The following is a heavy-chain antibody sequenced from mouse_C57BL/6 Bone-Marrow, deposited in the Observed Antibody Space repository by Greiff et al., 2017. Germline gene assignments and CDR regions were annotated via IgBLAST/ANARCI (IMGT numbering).Heavy chain of an antibody. J-gene: IGHJ2*01. Sequence: QVQLQQPGAELVKPGASVKMSCKASGYTFTSYWITWVKQRPGQGLEWIGDIYPGSGSTNYNEKFKSKATLTVDTSSSTAYMQLSSLTSEDSAVYYCARFQDTTVVEEHYYFDYWGQGTTLTVSS. CDR1: GYTFTSYW. CDR3: ARFQDTTVVEEHYYFDY. V-gene: IGHV1-55*01. CDR2: IYPGSGST. D-gene: IGHD1-1*01.